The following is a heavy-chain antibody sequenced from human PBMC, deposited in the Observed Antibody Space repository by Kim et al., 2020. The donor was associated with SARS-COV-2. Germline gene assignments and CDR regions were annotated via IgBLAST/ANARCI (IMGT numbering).Heavy chain of an antibody. J-gene: IGHJ6*02. D-gene: IGHD1-26*01. V-gene: IGHV3-11*04. CDR3: ARDPREIDYYYGMDV. CDR2: ISSSGSTI. CDR1: GFTFSDYY. Sequence: GGSLRLSCAASGFTFSDYYMSWIRQAPGKGLEWVSYISSSGSTIYYADSVKGRFTISRDKAKNSLYLQMNSLRAEDTAVYYCARDPREIDYYYGMDVWGQGPTVPVSS.